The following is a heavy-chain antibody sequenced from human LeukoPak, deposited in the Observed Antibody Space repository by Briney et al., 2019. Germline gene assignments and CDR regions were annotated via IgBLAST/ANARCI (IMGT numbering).Heavy chain of an antibody. J-gene: IGHJ4*02. CDR1: GYTFTSYA. CDR2: INAGNGNT. CDR3: ASPALAGYCSSTSCQPWY. V-gene: IGHV1-3*01. D-gene: IGHD2-2*01. Sequence: ASVKVSCKASGYTFTSYAMHWERQAPGQRLEWMGWINAGNGNTKYSQKFQGRVTITRDTSASTAYMELSSLRSEDTAVYYCASPALAGYCSSTSCQPWYWGQGTLVTVSS.